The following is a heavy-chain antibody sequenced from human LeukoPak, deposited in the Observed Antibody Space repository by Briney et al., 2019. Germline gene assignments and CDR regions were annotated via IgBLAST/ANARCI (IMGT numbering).Heavy chain of an antibody. J-gene: IGHJ4*02. CDR3: AKEALRYFDY. CDR1: GFTFSSYM. D-gene: IGHD3-16*01. CDR2: IKPDGGEK. V-gene: IGHV3-7*01. Sequence: GGSLRLSCAASGFTFSSYMMTWVRQAPGKGLEWVANIKPDGGEKFYVDSVRGRFTISRDNAKNSLYPQMNSLRAEDTAVYYCAKEALRYFDYWGQGTLVTVSS.